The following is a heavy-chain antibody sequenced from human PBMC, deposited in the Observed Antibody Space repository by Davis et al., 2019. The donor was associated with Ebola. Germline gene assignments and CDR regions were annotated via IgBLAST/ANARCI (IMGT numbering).Heavy chain of an antibody. CDR1: GYTFTGYY. D-gene: IGHD5-24*01. CDR3: ATETIFLDRDGYNYRYFQH. Sequence: SVKVSCKASGYTFTGYYMRWVRQAPGQGLEWMGGIIPILGIANYAQKFQGRVTITADESTSTAYMELSSLRSEDTAVYYCATETIFLDRDGYNYRYFQHWGQGTLVTVSS. J-gene: IGHJ1*01. V-gene: IGHV1-69*10. CDR2: IIPILGIA.